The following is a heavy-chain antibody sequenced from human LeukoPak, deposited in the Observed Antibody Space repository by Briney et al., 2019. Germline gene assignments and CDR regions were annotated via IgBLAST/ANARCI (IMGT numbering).Heavy chain of an antibody. CDR2: IASDSRGI. Sequence: PGGSLRLSCAASGFTFSSYEMHWVRQAPGKGLEWVSGIASDSRGIYYADSVRGRFTISRDNSKNTLYLQMNSLRAEDTAVYFCAKGSKAVLFTRDHYMDVWGKGTTVTISS. D-gene: IGHD6-19*01. CDR1: GFTFSSYE. CDR3: AKGSKAVLFTRDHYMDV. V-gene: IGHV3-NL1*01. J-gene: IGHJ6*03.